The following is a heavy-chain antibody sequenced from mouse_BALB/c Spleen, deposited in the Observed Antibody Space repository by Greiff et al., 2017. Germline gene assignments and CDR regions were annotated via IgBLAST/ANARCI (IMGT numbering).Heavy chain of an antibody. J-gene: IGHJ1*01. V-gene: IGHV2-2*02. CDR1: GFSLTSYG. D-gene: IGHD1-2*01. CDR2: IWSGGST. CDR3: ASPFITTAKGYFDV. Sequence: VQLQQSGPGLVQPSQSLSITCTVSGFSLTSYGVHWVRQSPGKGLEWLGVIWSGGSTDYNAAFISRLSISKDNSKSQVFFKMNSLQANDTAIYYCASPFITTAKGYFDVWGAGTTVTVSS.